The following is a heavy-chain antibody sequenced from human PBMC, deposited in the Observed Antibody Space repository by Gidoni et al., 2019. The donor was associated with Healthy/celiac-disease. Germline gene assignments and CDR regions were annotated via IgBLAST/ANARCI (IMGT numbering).Heavy chain of an antibody. CDR2: ISGSGGST. CDR1: GFTFSSHT. Sequence: EVQLLESGGGLVQPGGSLRLSCAASGFTFSSHTMSWVRQAPGKGLGWVSAISGSGGSTYYADSVKGRFTISRDNSKNTLYLQMNSLRAEDTAVYYCAKVALGCSSTSCYSYYYYYMDVWGKGTTVTVSS. V-gene: IGHV3-23*01. J-gene: IGHJ6*03. D-gene: IGHD2-2*02. CDR3: AKVALGCSSTSCYSYYYYYMDV.